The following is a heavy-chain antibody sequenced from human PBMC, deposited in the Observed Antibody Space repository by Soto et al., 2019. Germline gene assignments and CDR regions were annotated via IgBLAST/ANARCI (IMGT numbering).Heavy chain of an antibody. CDR3: VSQRTTVPTQAYFDY. V-gene: IGHV4-39*01. CDR1: GGSVTNSSYY. D-gene: IGHD4-17*01. CDR2: VYYRGRS. J-gene: IGHJ4*02. Sequence: ETLSVTCTVSGGSVTNSSYYWGWIRQSPGKGLEWIGSVYYRGRSYSKSSVKSRVTISVDTSKNRFSLSLNSVTASDTAVYFCVSQRTTVPTQAYFDYWGPGALVTVSS.